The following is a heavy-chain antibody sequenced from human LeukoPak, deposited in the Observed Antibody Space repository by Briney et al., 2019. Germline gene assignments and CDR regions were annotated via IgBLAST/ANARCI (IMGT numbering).Heavy chain of an antibody. J-gene: IGHJ4*02. V-gene: IGHV3-7*01. CDR1: GFTFSSYW. D-gene: IGHD3-10*01. CDR2: IKQDGSEK. Sequence: GGSLRLSCAASGFTFSSYWMSWVRQAPGKGLEWVANIKQDGSEKYYVDSVKGRFTISRDNAKNSLYLQMNSLRAEDTAVYYCARERESGLLWFGELSPNFDYWGQGTLVTVSS. CDR3: ARERESGLLWFGELSPNFDY.